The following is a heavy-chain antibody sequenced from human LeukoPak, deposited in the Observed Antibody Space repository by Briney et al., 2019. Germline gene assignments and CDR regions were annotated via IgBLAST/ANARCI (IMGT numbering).Heavy chain of an antibody. J-gene: IGHJ4*02. CDR3: AKDKGGIAVAGNFDY. D-gene: IGHD6-19*01. CDR2: ISGSGGST. V-gene: IGHV3-23*01. Sequence: PPGGSLRLSCAASGFTFSSYAMSWVRQAPGKGLEWVSAISGSGGSTYYADSVKGRFTISRDNSKNTLYLQMNSLRAEATAVYYCAKDKGGIAVAGNFDYWGQGTLVTVSS. CDR1: GFTFSSYA.